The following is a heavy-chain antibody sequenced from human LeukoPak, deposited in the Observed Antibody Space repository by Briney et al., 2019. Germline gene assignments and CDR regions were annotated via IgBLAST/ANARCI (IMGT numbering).Heavy chain of an antibody. CDR3: ARAPRYCSSTRMAPKGRGCAFDI. J-gene: IGHJ3*02. V-gene: IGHV1-8*03. CDR2: MNPNSGNT. Sequence: ASVKVSCKASGYTFTSYDINWVRQATGQGLEWMGWMNPNSGNTGYAQKFQGRVTITRNTSISTAYMELSSLRSEDTAVYYCARAPRYCSSTRMAPKGRGCAFDIWGQGTMVTVSS. D-gene: IGHD2-2*01. CDR1: GYTFTSYD.